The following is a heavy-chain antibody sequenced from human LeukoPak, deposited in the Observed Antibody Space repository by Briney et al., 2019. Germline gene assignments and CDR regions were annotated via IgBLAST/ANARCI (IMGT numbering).Heavy chain of an antibody. Sequence: ASETLSLTCTVSGGSITSSSYYWGWIRQPPGKGLEWIGEMYPRGSTNYNPSLKSRVTISIDKSKNQFSLKLTSVTAADTAVYYCAKVAKYYYGLETYFFFDHWGQGTLVTVSS. D-gene: IGHD3-10*01. CDR3: AKVAKYYYGLETYFFFDH. CDR1: GGSITSSSYY. J-gene: IGHJ4*02. V-gene: IGHV4-39*07. CDR2: MYPRGST.